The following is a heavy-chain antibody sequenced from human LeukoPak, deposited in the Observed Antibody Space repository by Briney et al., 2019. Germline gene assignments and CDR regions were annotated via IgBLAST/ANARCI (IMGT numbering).Heavy chain of an antibody. Sequence: GGSLRLSCAASGFTFSSYAMSWVRQAPGKGLEWVSAISGSGGSTYYADSVKGRFTISRDNSKNTLYLQMNSLKAEDTAVYYCAKAGGYYYDSSGDFDYWGQGTLVTVSS. J-gene: IGHJ4*02. CDR1: GFTFSSYA. V-gene: IGHV3-23*01. CDR3: AKAGGYYYDSSGDFDY. CDR2: ISGSGGST. D-gene: IGHD3-22*01.